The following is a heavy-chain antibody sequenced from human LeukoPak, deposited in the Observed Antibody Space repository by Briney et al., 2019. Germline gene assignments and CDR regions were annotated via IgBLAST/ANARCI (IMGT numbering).Heavy chain of an antibody. V-gene: IGHV3-33*01. D-gene: IGHD5-18*01. Sequence: SCKASGYTFTDYYMHWVRQAPGKGLEWVAVIWYDGSKKYHADSVKGRFTISRDNSKNTLYLQMNSLRAEDTAVYYCARDLLGYSYDAYYFDFWGQGTLVTVSS. CDR3: ARDLLGYSYDAYYFDF. CDR2: IWYDGSKK. J-gene: IGHJ4*02. CDR1: GYTFTDYY.